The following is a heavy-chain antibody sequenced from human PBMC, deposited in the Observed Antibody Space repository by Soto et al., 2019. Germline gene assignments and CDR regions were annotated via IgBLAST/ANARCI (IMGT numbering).Heavy chain of an antibody. J-gene: IGHJ4*02. CDR1: GFTVTINY. V-gene: IGHV3-53*01. D-gene: IGHD5-12*01. CDR2: IYSGGTI. CDR3: HGYGY. Sequence: EVQVVEPGGGLVQPGGSLRLSCAVSGFTVTINYMSWVRQAPGKGLEWVSVIYSGGTIYYADSVKGRFTISRDTSKTTLYLQMNSLSGDDTAVYYCHGYGYWGQGTLVTVSS.